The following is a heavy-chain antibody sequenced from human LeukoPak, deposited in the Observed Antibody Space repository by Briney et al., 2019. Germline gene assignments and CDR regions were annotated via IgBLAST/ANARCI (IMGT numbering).Heavy chain of an antibody. CDR3: AKDREAAAGLFDY. CDR1: GFTFSSYA. CDR2: ISGSGGST. Sequence: GGSLRLSCAASGFTFSSYAMSWVRQAPGKGLEGVSAISGSGGSTYYADSVKGRFTISRDNPKNTLYLQMNSLRAEDTAVYYCAKDREAAAGLFDYWGQGTLVTVSS. D-gene: IGHD6-13*01. V-gene: IGHV3-23*01. J-gene: IGHJ4*02.